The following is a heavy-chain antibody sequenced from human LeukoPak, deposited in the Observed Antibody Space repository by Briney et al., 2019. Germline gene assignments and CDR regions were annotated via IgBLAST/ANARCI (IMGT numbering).Heavy chain of an antibody. J-gene: IGHJ4*02. CDR1: GFTDHYNY. CDR2: IYSGGST. CDR3: AADECDMLTGCFFF. Sequence: GGSLRLSCSASGFTDHYNYMSSAREAPGKGLEWVSIIYSGGSTFYAVSVKGRLNICRHNPKHTLPVQVHSERPGDRPVLYCAADECDMLTGCFFFWGAGALVTVS. D-gene: IGHD3-9*01. V-gene: IGHV3-53*04.